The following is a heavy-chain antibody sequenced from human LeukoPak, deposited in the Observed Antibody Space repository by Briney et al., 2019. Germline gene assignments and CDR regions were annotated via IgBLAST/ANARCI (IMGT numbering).Heavy chain of an antibody. CDR2: IYTSGST. J-gene: IGHJ4*02. CDR1: GGSISSGSYY. CDR3: ARIGDPEPSMITFGGVIVRGGFDY. D-gene: IGHD3-16*02. Sequence: SQTLSLTCTVSGGSISSGSYYWSWIRQPAGKGLEWIGRIYTSGSTNYNPSLKSRVIISVDTSKNQFSLKLSSVTAADTAVYYCARIGDPEPSMITFGGVIVRGGFDYWGQGTLVTVSS. V-gene: IGHV4-61*02.